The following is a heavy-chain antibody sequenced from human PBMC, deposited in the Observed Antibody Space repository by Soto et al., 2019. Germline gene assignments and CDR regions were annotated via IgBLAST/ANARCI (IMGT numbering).Heavy chain of an antibody. Sequence: GGSLRLSCAASGFSVSSNYMSWVRQAPGKGLEWVSVIYSGGDTYYSESVKGRFTISRHNSRNTLYLQMNSLRPEDTAVYYCARLRGTTVTIYWFDSWGQGTLVTVSS. CDR2: IYSGGDT. CDR3: ARLRGTTVTIYWFDS. V-gene: IGHV3-53*04. J-gene: IGHJ5*01. D-gene: IGHD4-17*01. CDR1: GFSVSSNY.